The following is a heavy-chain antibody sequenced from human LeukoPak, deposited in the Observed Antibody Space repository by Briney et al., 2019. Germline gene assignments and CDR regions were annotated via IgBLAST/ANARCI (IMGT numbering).Heavy chain of an antibody. V-gene: IGHV4-34*01. D-gene: IGHD2-15*01. CDR3: ARGRYCSADICTGGDSFDI. Sequence: SETLSLTCAVSGGSFTGYYWSWIRQPPGKGLEWIAEINHSGSSNYNPSLKSRVSISVDTAKNQLSLKVISVTAADTAVYYCARGRYCSADICTGGDSFDIWGQGTMVSVSP. CDR1: GGSFTGYY. CDR2: INHSGSS. J-gene: IGHJ3*02.